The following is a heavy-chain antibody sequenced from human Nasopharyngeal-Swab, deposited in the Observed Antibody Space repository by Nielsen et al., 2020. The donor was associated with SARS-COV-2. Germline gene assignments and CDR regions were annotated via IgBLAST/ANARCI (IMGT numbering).Heavy chain of an antibody. V-gene: IGHV1-2*06. Sequence: ASVKVSCKASGYTFTDYYMHWVRQAPGQGLEWMGRINPNSGDTDYTQKFQGRVTVTRDTSINTVYMELSSLRSDDTAVYYCARNIVDWVDQRGYYYMDVWGKGTTVTVSS. J-gene: IGHJ6*03. CDR1: GYTFTDYY. CDR2: INPNSGDT. D-gene: IGHD3-3*01. CDR3: ARNIVDWVDQRGYYYMDV.